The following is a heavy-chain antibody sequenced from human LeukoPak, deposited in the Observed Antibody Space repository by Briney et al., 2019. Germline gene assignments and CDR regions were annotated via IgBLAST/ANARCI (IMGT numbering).Heavy chain of an antibody. V-gene: IGHV1-18*01. D-gene: IGHD6-13*01. CDR3: AREGGSSSWYEGCYYFDY. CDR1: DYNFTSYG. Sequence: ASVKVSCKASDYNFTSYGINWVRQAPGQGLEWMGWISAYNGNTNYAQKLQGRVTMTTDTSTSTAYMELRSLRSDDTAVYYCAREGGSSSWYEGCYYFDYWGQGTLVTVSS. CDR2: ISAYNGNT. J-gene: IGHJ4*02.